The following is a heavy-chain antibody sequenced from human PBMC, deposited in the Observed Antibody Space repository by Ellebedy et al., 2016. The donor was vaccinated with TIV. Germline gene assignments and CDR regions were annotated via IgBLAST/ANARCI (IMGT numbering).Heavy chain of an antibody. Sequence: MPGGSLRLSCTVSVDSMSRYYWSRVRQSAGKGLEWIGRIYVNGRTRYNPSLQSRVTMSVDTSTTQFFLNLTSLTVADTAVYFCARDSGNYNWYFDLWGRGTLVTVAS. CDR2: IYVNGRT. CDR3: ARDSGNYNWYFDL. V-gene: IGHV4-4*07. J-gene: IGHJ2*01. CDR1: VDSMSRYY. D-gene: IGHD1-26*01.